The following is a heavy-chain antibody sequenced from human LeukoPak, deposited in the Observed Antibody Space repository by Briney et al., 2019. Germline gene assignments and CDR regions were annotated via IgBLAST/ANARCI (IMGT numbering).Heavy chain of an antibody. CDR1: GFTVSSNY. J-gene: IGHJ6*02. CDR3: ASLRGPLIAVAGTGRYGMDV. CDR2: ISSSGSTI. D-gene: IGHD6-19*01. V-gene: IGHV3-11*01. Sequence: PGGSLRLSCAASGFTVSSNYMSWIRQAPGKGLEWVSYISSSGSTIYYADSVKGRFTISRDNAKNSLYLQMNSLRAEDTAVYYCASLRGPLIAVAGTGRYGMDVWGQGTTVTVSS.